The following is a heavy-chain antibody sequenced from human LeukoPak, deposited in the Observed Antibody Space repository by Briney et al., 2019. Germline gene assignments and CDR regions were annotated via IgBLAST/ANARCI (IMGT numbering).Heavy chain of an antibody. CDR2: IYYSGST. V-gene: IGHV4-59*01. J-gene: IGHJ3*02. CDR1: GGSISSYY. Sequence: SETLSLTCTVSGGSISSYYWSWIRQPPGKGLEWIGYIYYSGSTNYNPSLKSRVTISVDTSKNQFSLKLSSVTAADTAVYYCARALNYYDSNGFSDDAFDIWGQGTMVTVSS. CDR3: ARALNYYDSNGFSDDAFDI. D-gene: IGHD3-22*01.